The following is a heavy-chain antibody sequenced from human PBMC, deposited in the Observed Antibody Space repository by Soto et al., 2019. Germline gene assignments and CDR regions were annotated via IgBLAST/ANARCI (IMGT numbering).Heavy chain of an antibody. Sequence: GGSLRLSCAASGFTFSSYAMSWVRQAPGKGLEWVSVISGSGGSTYYADSVKGRFTISRDNSKNTLYLQMNSLRAEDTAVYYCAKDQYIVVTTNWFDPWGQGTLVTVSS. J-gene: IGHJ5*02. V-gene: IGHV3-23*01. CDR2: ISGSGGST. CDR1: GFTFSSYA. D-gene: IGHD2-21*02. CDR3: AKDQYIVVTTNWFDP.